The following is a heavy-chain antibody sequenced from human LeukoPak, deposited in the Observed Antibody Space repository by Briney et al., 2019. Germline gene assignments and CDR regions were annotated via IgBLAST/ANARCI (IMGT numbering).Heavy chain of an antibody. CDR2: IYSGGDT. Sequence: PGGSLRLSCATTGFTIRRSYVSWVRQAAGKGLEWVSVIYSGGDTIHADSVKGRFSISRDSSNVYLQMNSLRPEDTAVYYCVRAGHHSGSTDELFLPFDYWGQGTRVTVSA. D-gene: IGHD3-10*01. V-gene: IGHV3-53*01. CDR1: GFTIRRSY. CDR3: VRAGHHSGSTDELFLPFDY. J-gene: IGHJ4*02.